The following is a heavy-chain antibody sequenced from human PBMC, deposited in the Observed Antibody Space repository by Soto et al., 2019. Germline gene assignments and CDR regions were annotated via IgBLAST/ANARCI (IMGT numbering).Heavy chain of an antibody. CDR1: GGTFSSYA. V-gene: IGHV1-69*01. CDR3: AREAAARPDYYYYYGMDV. Sequence: QVQRVQSGAEVKKPGSSVKVSCKASGGTFSSYAISWVRQAPGQGLEWMGGIIPIFGTANYAQKFQGRVTITADESTRTAYKELSSLRSEDTAVYYCAREAAARPDYYYYYGMDVWGQGTTVTVSS. CDR2: IIPIFGTA. D-gene: IGHD6-6*01. J-gene: IGHJ6*02.